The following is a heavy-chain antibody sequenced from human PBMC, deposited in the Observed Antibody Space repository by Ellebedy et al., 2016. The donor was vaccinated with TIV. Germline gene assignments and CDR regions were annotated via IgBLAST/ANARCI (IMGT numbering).Heavy chain of an antibody. D-gene: IGHD3-22*01. Sequence: ASVKVSCKASGFTFTSSAVQWVRQARGQRLEWIEWIVVGSGNTNYAQKFQERVTITRDMSTSTAYMEPSSLRSEDTAVYYCAADPYDSSGYYYMDWFDPWGQGTLGTVSS. V-gene: IGHV1-58*01. J-gene: IGHJ5*02. CDR1: GFTFTSSA. CDR3: AADPYDSSGYYYMDWFDP. CDR2: IVVGSGNT.